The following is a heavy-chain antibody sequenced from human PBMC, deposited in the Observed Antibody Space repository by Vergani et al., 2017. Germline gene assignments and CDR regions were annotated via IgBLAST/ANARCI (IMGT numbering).Heavy chain of an antibody. Sequence: EVMLVQSGAEVKKPGESLKISCKYSESSFISNEIAWVRQMSGKGLQWMGNINPIDSKIAYSPSFQGQAIMSLDKSITTAYLQWRSLKASDTAIYYCTKLFPCGDGACLHFDHWGQGTQVTVSS. CDR3: TKLFPCGDGACLHFDH. V-gene: IGHV5-51*03. CDR1: ESSFISNE. D-gene: IGHD2-21*01. J-gene: IGHJ4*02. CDR2: INPIDSKI.